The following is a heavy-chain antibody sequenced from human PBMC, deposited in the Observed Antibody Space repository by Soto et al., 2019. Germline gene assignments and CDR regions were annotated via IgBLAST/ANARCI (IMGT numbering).Heavy chain of an antibody. J-gene: IGHJ4*02. CDR3: ARANWYSEY. Sequence: QVHLQESGPGLVKPSETLSLTCTASGGSINNHYWSWIRQPPEKGLEWIGYIYYTGSTNYNPSLKSRVTMSVDTSKNQFSLNLTSLTAADTAIYYCARANWYSEYWGQGTLVTVSS. CDR2: IYYTGST. D-gene: IGHD7-27*01. CDR1: GGSINNHY. V-gene: IGHV4-59*11.